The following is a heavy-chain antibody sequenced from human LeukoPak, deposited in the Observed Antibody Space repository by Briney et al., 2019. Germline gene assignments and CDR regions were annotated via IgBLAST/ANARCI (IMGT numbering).Heavy chain of an antibody. V-gene: IGHV4-4*09. CDR1: GDSVSDYY. Sequence: PSETLSLTCTVSGDSVSDYYCSWVRQPPGKGLEWIGYIYTSGTTNYNPSLKSRVTISVDTSKNQFSLKLSSVTAADTAVYFCARGEGYVNSWNFFHSWGQGTLVTVSS. D-gene: IGHD3-10*01. CDR3: ARGEGYVNSWNFFHS. J-gene: IGHJ4*02. CDR2: IYTSGTT.